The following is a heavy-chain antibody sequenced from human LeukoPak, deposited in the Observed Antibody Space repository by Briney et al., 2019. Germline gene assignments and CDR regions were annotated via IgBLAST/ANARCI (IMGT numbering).Heavy chain of an antibody. CDR3: ARVRSGSSAGNYGMDV. CDR2: INSDGSST. V-gene: IGHV3-74*01. Sequence: GGSLRLSCVASGFTVSSNYMSWVRQAPGKGLVWVSRINSDGSSTTYADSVKGRFTISRDNAKDTLYVQMNSLRAEDTAVYYCARVRSGSSAGNYGMDVWGQGTTVTVSS. D-gene: IGHD1-26*01. CDR1: GFTVSSNY. J-gene: IGHJ6*02.